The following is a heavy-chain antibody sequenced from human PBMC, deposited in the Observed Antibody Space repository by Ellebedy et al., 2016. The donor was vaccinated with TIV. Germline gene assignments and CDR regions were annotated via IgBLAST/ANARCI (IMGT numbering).Heavy chain of an antibody. CDR2: SSSSSYYI. Sequence: GESLKISCAASGFTFSSYSMNWVRPAPGKGLEWVSSSSSSSYYIYYADSVKGRFTFSRDNAKNSLYLQMNSLRAEDTAGYYCARDLDYYYGMDVWGQGTTVTVSS. CDR1: GFTFSSYS. J-gene: IGHJ6*02. CDR3: ARDLDYYYGMDV. V-gene: IGHV3-21*01.